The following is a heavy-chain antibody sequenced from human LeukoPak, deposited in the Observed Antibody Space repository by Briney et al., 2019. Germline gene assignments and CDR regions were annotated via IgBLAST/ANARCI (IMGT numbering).Heavy chain of an antibody. CDR1: GGSFSGYY. D-gene: IGHD1-14*01. CDR3: ATLVYINGMDV. CDR2: INHSGST. J-gene: IGHJ6*02. V-gene: IGHV4-34*01. Sequence: SETLSLTCAVYGGSFSGYYWSWIRQPPGKGLEWIGEINHSGSTNYNPSLKSRVTISVDTSKNQFSLTLSSVTAAATAVYYCATLVYINGMDVWGQGTTVTVSS.